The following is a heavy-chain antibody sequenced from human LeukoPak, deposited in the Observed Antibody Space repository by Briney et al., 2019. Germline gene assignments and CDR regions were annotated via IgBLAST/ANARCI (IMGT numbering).Heavy chain of an antibody. CDR1: GGSISSYY. Sequence: SETLSLTCTVSGGSISSYYWSWIRQPPGKGLEGIGYIYYIGSTNYNPSLKSRVTISVDTSKNQFSLKLSSVTAADTAVYYCARGGDGYNYGVDYWGQGTLVTVSS. J-gene: IGHJ4*02. CDR3: ARGGDGYNYGVDY. D-gene: IGHD5-24*01. V-gene: IGHV4-59*01. CDR2: IYYIGST.